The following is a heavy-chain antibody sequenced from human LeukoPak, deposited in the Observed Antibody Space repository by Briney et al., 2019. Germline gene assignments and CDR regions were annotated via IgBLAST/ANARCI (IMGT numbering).Heavy chain of an antibody. D-gene: IGHD6-13*01. Sequence: GGSLRLSCAASGFTFSSYAMHWVRQAPGKGLEYVSAISSNGGSTYYANSVKGRFTISRDNSKNTLYLQMGSLRAEDMALYYCAKGKPAAGTFDYWGQGTLVTVSS. V-gene: IGHV3-64*01. CDR3: AKGKPAAGTFDY. J-gene: IGHJ4*02. CDR1: GFTFSSYA. CDR2: ISSNGGST.